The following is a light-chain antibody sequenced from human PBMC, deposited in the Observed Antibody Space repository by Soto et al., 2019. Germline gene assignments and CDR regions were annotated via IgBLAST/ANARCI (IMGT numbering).Light chain of an antibody. Sequence: DIQVTQSPSTLSASVGDRVTITCRASQSISSWLAWYQQKPGKAPNLLIYDVSSLESGVSSRFSGSGSGTEFTLTISSLQPDDFATYYCQQYNSYPWTFGQGTKVDIK. J-gene: IGKJ1*01. CDR3: QQYNSYPWT. CDR2: DVS. CDR1: QSISSW. V-gene: IGKV1-5*01.